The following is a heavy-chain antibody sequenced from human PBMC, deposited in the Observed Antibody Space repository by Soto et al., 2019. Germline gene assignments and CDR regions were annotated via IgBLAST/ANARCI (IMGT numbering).Heavy chain of an antibody. CDR1: GFTFSSYA. CDR2: ISYDGSNK. CDR3: ARDSGSYYYGMDV. J-gene: IGHJ6*02. D-gene: IGHD1-26*01. Sequence: PVGSLRLSCAASGFTFSSYAMHWVRQAPGKGLEWVAVISYDGSNKYYADSVKGRFTISRDNSKNTLYLQMNSLRAEDTAVYYCARDSGSYYYGMDVWGQGTTVTVSS. V-gene: IGHV3-30-3*01.